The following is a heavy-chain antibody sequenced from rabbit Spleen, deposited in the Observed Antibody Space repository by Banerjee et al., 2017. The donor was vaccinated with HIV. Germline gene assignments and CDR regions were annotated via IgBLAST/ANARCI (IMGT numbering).Heavy chain of an antibody. CDR1: GCSFISVYY. Sequence: QSLQESGGDLVKPAACFPPPSTASGCSFISVYYICWFGQPAGRGRLWIACIYADSSGSTYYASWAIGRFTISKTSSTTMTLQMTSLTAADTATYFCATDTVYAGYAGFGYAALHYFNLWGPGTLVTVS. D-gene: IGHD6-1*01. CDR2: IYADSSGST. CDR3: ATDTVYAGYAGFGYAALHYFNL. J-gene: IGHJ4*01. V-gene: IGHV1S40*01.